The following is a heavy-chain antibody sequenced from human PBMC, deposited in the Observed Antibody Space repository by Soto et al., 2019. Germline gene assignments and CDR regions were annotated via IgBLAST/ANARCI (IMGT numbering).Heavy chain of an antibody. V-gene: IGHV4-39*07. CDR2: IYYSGST. D-gene: IGHD1-26*01. J-gene: IGHJ5*02. CDR1: GGSISSSSYY. CDR3: ARGELRLWFDP. Sequence: ASETLSLTCTVSGGSISSSSYYWGWIRQPPGKGLEWIGYIYYSGSTYYNPSLKSRVTISVDTSKNQFSLKLSSVTAADTAVYYCARGELRLWFDPWGQGTLVTVSS.